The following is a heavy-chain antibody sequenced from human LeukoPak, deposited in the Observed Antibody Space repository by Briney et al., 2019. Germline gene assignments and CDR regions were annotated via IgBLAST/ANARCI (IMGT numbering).Heavy chain of an antibody. CDR1: GGSISSYY. J-gene: IGHJ4*02. CDR2: INHSGST. CDR3: ARGDAVAGTFDY. D-gene: IGHD6-19*01. Sequence: PSETLSLTCTVSGGSISSYYWSWIRQPPGKGLEWIGEINHSGSTNYNPSLKSRVTISVDTSKNQFSLKLSSVTAADTAVYYCARGDAVAGTFDYWGQGTLVTVSS. V-gene: IGHV4-34*01.